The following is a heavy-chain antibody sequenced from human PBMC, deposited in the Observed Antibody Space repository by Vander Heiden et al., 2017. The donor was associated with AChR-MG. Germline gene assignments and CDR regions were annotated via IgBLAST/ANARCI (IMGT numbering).Heavy chain of an antibody. CDR3: ATDVDTLTGSLMDV. CDR2: IYSDGST. CDR1: GFIVSSKY. D-gene: IGHD3-9*01. V-gene: IGHV3-53*01. J-gene: IGHJ6*02. Sequence: EVQLVESGGGLIQPGGSLRLSCAASGFIVSSKYMSWVRQAPGKVREWVSLIYSDGSTFYADSVKGRFTISRDNSKNMLYLQMSSLRAEDTAVYYCATDVDTLTGSLMDVWGQGTTVTVSS.